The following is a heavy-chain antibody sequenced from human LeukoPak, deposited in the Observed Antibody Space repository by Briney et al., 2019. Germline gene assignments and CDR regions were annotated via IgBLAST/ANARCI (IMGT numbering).Heavy chain of an antibody. J-gene: IGHJ6*02. Sequence: PGGSLRLSCAASGFTFSSYAMSWVRQAPGKGLEWVSAISGSGGSTYYADSVKGRSTISRDNSKNTLYLQMNSLRAEDTAVYYCAKVHCSGGSCYRGYYYYGMDVWGQGTTVTVSS. V-gene: IGHV3-23*01. CDR1: GFTFSSYA. CDR3: AKVHCSGGSCYRGYYYYGMDV. D-gene: IGHD2-15*01. CDR2: ISGSGGST.